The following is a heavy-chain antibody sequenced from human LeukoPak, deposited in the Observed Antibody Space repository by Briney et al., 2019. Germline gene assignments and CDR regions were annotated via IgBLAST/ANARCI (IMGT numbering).Heavy chain of an antibody. V-gene: IGHV4-39*01. D-gene: IGHD6-6*01. CDR3: ARVRRGYSSSGAIDY. CDR2: IYYSGST. CDR1: GGSISSSSYY. J-gene: IGHJ4*02. Sequence: SETLSLTCTVSGGSISSSSYYWGWIRQPPGKGLEWIGSIYYSGSTYYNPSLKSRVTISVDTSKNQFSLKLSSVTAADTAVYYCARVRRGYSSSGAIDYWGQGTLVTVSS.